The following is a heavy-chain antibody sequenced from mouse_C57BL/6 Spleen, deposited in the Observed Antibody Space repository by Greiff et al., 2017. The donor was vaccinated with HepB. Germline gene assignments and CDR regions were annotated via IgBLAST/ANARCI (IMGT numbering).Heavy chain of an antibody. V-gene: IGHV1-53*01. CDR3: ARSGYDYDPFAY. Sequence: QVQLQQPGTELVKPGASVKLSCKASGYTFTSYWMHWVKQRPGQGLEWIGNINPSNGGTNYNEKFKSKATLTVDKSSSTAYMQLSSLTSEDSAVYYWARSGYDYDPFAYWGQGTLVTVSA. CDR1: GYTFTSYW. D-gene: IGHD2-4*01. CDR2: INPSNGGT. J-gene: IGHJ3*01.